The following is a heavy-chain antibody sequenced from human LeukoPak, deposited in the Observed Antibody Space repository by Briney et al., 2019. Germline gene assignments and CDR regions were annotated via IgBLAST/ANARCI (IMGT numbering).Heavy chain of an antibody. CDR3: VKGGQNYNFWRFDY. Sequence: GGSLRLSCGASGFRFSSYAMSWVRQAPGKGLEWVSSISGSGGSTYYTDSVKGRFAISRDNSKSTLYLQMNSLGTDDTALYYCVKGGQNYNFWRFDYWGQGTLVTASS. CDR1: GFRFSSYA. D-gene: IGHD3-3*01. V-gene: IGHV3-23*01. J-gene: IGHJ4*02. CDR2: ISGSGGST.